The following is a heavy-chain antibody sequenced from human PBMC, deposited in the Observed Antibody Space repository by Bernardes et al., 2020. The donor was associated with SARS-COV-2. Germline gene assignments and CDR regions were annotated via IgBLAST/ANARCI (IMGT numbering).Heavy chain of an antibody. CDR3: ARAPKYCSGGSCYPDAFDI. D-gene: IGHD2-15*01. J-gene: IGHJ3*02. CDR2: IFHSGSTNYNSGST. CDR1: GGSISNYY. Sequence: TLSLTCTVSGGSISNYYLSWIRQPPGRGLEWIGYIFHSGSTNYNSGSTNYNPSLKSRVTISVDTSNNQFSLKLSSVTTADTAVYFCARAPKYCSGGSCYPDAFDIWGQGTMVTVSS. V-gene: IGHV4-59*05.